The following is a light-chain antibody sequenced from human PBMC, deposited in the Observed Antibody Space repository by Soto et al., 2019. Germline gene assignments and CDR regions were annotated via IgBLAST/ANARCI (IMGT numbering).Light chain of an antibody. CDR2: ENT. Sequence: QSVLTQPPSVSGAPGQRVTISCTGSSSNIGAVFDVHWYQQVPGTAPKLLIYENTKRPSGVPDRFSGSKSGTSASLAITGLQAEDEADYYCQSDDGGLSGWLFGGGTKLTVL. J-gene: IGLJ2*01. CDR3: QSDDGGLSGWL. V-gene: IGLV1-40*01. CDR1: SSNIGAVFD.